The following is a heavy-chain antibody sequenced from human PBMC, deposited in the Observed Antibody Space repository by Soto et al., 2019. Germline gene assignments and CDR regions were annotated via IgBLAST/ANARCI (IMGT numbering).Heavy chain of an antibody. J-gene: IGHJ4*02. CDR3: ARDPSHGGSGFDY. Sequence: QVQLGQPGPEGRKPGPSVKVSCRAPGGTFRSYAIGWVRQAPGQGLEWMGGIIPIFGTANYAQKFQGRVTITADESTSTAYMELSSLRSEDTAVYYCARDPSHGGSGFDYWGQGTLVTVSS. V-gene: IGHV1-69*12. CDR1: GGTFRSYA. D-gene: IGHD3-16*01. CDR2: IIPIFGTA.